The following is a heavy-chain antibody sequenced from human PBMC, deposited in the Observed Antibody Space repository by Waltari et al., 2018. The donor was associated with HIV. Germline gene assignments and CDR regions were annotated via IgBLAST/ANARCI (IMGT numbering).Heavy chain of an antibody. D-gene: IGHD4-17*01. J-gene: IGHJ3*02. Sequence: EVQLVESGGGLVQPGGSLRLSCAASGFKFEDSALHWVRQAPGKGLEWVSGISWDSDTLGYADSVKGRFTISRDNAKNSLSLQMNSLRAEDTALYYCAKVGMTAVTSYASDIWGQGTMVIVSS. CDR3: AKVGMTAVTSYASDI. V-gene: IGHV3-9*01. CDR1: GFKFEDSA. CDR2: ISWDSDTL.